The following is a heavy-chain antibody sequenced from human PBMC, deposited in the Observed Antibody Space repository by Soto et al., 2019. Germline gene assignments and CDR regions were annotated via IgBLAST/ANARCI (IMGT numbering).Heavy chain of an antibody. V-gene: IGHV4-30-2*03. CDR3: ARHSVGSGGGSYSNWFDP. CDR2: IYYSGST. CDR1: GGSISSGGYS. D-gene: IGHD1-26*01. Sequence: SETLSLSCAVSGGSISSGGYSWSWIRQPPGKGLEWIGYIYYSGSTHYNPSLKSRVTISVDTSKNQFSLKLSSVTAADTAVYYCARHSVGSGGGSYSNWFDPWGQGTLVTVSS. J-gene: IGHJ5*02.